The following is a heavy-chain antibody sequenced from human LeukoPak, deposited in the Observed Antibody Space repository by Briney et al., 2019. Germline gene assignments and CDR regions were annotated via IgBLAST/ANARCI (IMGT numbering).Heavy chain of an antibody. CDR3: ARDSYSRGEFDY. D-gene: IGHD6-19*01. J-gene: IGHJ4*02. CDR1: GFTFSSYS. Sequence: GGSLRLSCAASGFTFSSYSMNWVRQAPGKGLEWVSSISSSSSYIYYADSVKGRFTISRDNAKNSLYLQMNSLRAEDTAVYYCARDSYSRGEFDYWGQGTLVTVSS. CDR2: ISSSSSYI. V-gene: IGHV3-21*01.